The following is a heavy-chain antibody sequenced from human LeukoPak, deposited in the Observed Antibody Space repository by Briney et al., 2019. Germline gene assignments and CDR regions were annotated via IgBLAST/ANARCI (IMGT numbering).Heavy chain of an antibody. CDR1: EFTVRTYG. J-gene: IGHJ4*02. V-gene: IGHV3-30*18. Sequence: PGRSLRLACAASEFTVRTYGMHWVRQAPGKGLEWVAVISYDGSYKFYADSVKGRFTISRDNSKSTLYLQMNSLRAEDTAIYYCAKDRYSSLNEIAYWGQGTLVTVSS. CDR2: ISYDGSYK. D-gene: IGHD6-19*01. CDR3: AKDRYSSLNEIAY.